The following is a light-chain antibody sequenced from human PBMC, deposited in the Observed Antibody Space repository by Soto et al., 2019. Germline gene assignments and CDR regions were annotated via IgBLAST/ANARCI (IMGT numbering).Light chain of an antibody. CDR3: QQYNDWPRRLT. CDR1: ENVRTF. V-gene: IGKV3-11*01. J-gene: IGKJ4*01. Sequence: EVVLTQSPATLSLSPGERATLSCRASENVRTFVDWYQQKPGQAPRLLIHGASNRATGIPARFSGSGSGTDFTLTISNLEPEDFAVYYCQQYNDWPRRLTFGGGTKVEIK. CDR2: GAS.